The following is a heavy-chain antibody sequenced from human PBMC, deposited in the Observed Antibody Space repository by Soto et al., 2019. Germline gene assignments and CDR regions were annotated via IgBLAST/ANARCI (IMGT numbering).Heavy chain of an antibody. V-gene: IGHV4-31*03. Sequence: HVHLQESGPGLVKPSQTLSLTCTVSGGSISSGGYYWSWIRQHPGKGLEWIGYIYSSGSTYYNPSLKSRVTISVDTSKTQFSLKLSSVTAADTAVYYCARKGSGYNDAFDIWGHGTMVTVSS. CDR2: IYSSGST. J-gene: IGHJ3*02. CDR3: ARKGSGYNDAFDI. CDR1: GGSISSGGYY. D-gene: IGHD3-22*01.